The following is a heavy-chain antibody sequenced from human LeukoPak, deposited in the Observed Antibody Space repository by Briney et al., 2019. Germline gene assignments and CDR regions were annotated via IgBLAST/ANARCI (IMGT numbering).Heavy chain of an antibody. CDR2: VNYSGST. Sequence: SETLSLTCAVYGGSFNGHYWSWIRQPPGKGLEWIGEVNYSGSTNYNPSLKSRVTISLVTSKNQFSLKLSSVTAADTAVYYCARDYYDSSGYYGRGGYYYMDVWGKGTTVTVSS. D-gene: IGHD3-22*01. CDR3: ARDYYDSSGYYGRGGYYYMDV. V-gene: IGHV4-34*01. CDR1: GGSFNGHY. J-gene: IGHJ6*03.